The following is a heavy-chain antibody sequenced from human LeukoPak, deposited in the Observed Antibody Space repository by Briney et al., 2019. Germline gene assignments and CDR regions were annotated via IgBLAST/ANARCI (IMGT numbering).Heavy chain of an antibody. CDR1: WDSVSSNSAA. Sequence: SQTLSLTCAISWDSVSSNSAAWNWIRQSPSRGLEWLGRTYYRCKWYNDYAVSVKSRITINPDTSKNQFSLQLNSVTPEDTAVYYCARDHKVSSGYYYLRVSYYFDYWGQGTLVTVSS. CDR3: ARDHKVSSGYYYLRVSYYFDY. J-gene: IGHJ4*02. CDR2: TYYRCKWYN. V-gene: IGHV6-1*01. D-gene: IGHD3-22*01.